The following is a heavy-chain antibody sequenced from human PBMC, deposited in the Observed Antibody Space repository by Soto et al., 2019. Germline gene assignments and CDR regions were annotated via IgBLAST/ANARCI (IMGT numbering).Heavy chain of an antibody. CDR3: EVTTGY. Sequence: ASVKVSCKASGGTFSSYTISWVRQAPGQGLEWMGWVSPDSGNAGYAPQFQGRVSMTSDTSISTVYMELSSLRAEDTAVYFCEVTTGYWGQGTMVTVSS. D-gene: IGHD2-21*02. CDR2: VSPDSGNA. CDR1: GGTFSSYT. V-gene: IGHV1-8*02. J-gene: IGHJ4*02.